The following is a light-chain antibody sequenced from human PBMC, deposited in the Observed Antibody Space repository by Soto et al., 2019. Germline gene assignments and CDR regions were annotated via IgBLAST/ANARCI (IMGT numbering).Light chain of an antibody. CDR2: GNS. Sequence: QSVLTQPPSVSGAPGQRVTISCTGSSSNIGAHYDVHWYQQLPGTAPKLLIYGNSNRPSGVPDRFSGSKSGTSASLAITGLQAEDEADYYCQSYDNSVSGYVVGNGTKGTVL. CDR1: SSNIGAHYD. V-gene: IGLV1-40*01. J-gene: IGLJ1*01. CDR3: QSYDNSVSGYV.